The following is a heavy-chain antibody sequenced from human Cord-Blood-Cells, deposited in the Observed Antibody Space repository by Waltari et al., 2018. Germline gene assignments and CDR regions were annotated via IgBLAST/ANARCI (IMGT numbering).Heavy chain of an antibody. CDR2: IWYDGSNK. J-gene: IGHJ6*02. CDR1: GFTFSSYG. Sequence: QVQLVESGGGVVQPGRSLRLSCVASGFTFSSYGMHWFRQAPGKGLEWVAVIWYDGSNKYYADSVKGRFTISRDNSKNTLYLQMNSLRAEDTVVYYCARDTLKSSTSCYVCGMDVWGQGTTVTVSS. CDR3: ARDTLKSSTSCYVCGMDV. V-gene: IGHV3-33*01. D-gene: IGHD2-2*01.